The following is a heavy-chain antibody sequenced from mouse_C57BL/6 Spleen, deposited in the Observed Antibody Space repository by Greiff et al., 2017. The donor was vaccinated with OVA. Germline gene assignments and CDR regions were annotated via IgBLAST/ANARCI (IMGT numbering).Heavy chain of an antibody. J-gene: IGHJ2*01. CDR2: IDPETGGT. D-gene: IGHD1-1*01. CDR1: GYTFTDYE. V-gene: IGHV1-15*01. CDR3: TPITTVLDY. Sequence: VQLQQSGAELVRPGASVTLSCKASGYTFTDYEMHWVKQTPVHGLEWIGAIDPETGGTAYNQKFKGKAILTADKSSSTAYMELRSLTSEDSAVYYCTPITTVLDYWGQGTTLTVSS.